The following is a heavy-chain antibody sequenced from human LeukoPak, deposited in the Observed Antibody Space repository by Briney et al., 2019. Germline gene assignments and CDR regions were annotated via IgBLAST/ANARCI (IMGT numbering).Heavy chain of an antibody. CDR2: INHSGST. CDR3: ARASPSELLWFGELLRAGFDY. D-gene: IGHD3-10*01. J-gene: IGHJ4*02. V-gene: IGHV4-34*01. CDR1: GGSFSGYY. Sequence: SETLSLTCAVYGGSFSGYYWSWIRQPPGKGLEWIGEINHSGSTNYNPSLKSRVTISVDTSKNQFSLKLSSVTAADTAVYYCARASPSELLWFGELLRAGFDYWGQGTPVTVSS.